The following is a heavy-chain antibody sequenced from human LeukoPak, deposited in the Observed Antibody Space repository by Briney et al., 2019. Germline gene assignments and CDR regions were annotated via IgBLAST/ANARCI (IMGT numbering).Heavy chain of an antibody. D-gene: IGHD4-23*01. CDR3: ARAGNNSLFYYNGLDV. J-gene: IGHJ6*02. CDR2: SRDKSRTYTT. Sequence: PAGSLRLSCAASGFSFSDHYMDWVRQAPGKGLEWVGHSRDKSRTYTTEYAASVKGRFTISRDDSKDSLYLQMTSLKTEDTAVYYCARAGNNSLFYYNGLDVWGQGTTVTVSS. V-gene: IGHV3-72*01. CDR1: GFSFSDHY.